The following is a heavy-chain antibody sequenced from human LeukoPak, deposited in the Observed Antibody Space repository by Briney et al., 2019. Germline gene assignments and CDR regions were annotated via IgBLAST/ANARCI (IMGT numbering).Heavy chain of an antibody. Sequence: SEALSLTCTVSGGSISSSSYYWGWIRQPPGKGLEWIGNIYHSGSTYYNPSLKSRVTISVDTSKNQFSLNLSSVTAADTAVYYCARDQYYYDPSGSGYFQHWGQGTLVTVSS. J-gene: IGHJ1*01. D-gene: IGHD3-22*01. V-gene: IGHV4-39*07. CDR2: IYHSGST. CDR1: GGSISSSSYY. CDR3: ARDQYYYDPSGSGYFQH.